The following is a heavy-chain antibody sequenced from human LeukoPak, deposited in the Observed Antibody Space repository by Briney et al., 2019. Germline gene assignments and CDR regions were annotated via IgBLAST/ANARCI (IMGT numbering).Heavy chain of an antibody. J-gene: IGHJ4*02. D-gene: IGHD2-2*01. CDR1: GGSISSSYYY. V-gene: IGHV4-39*01. CDR3: ARVGYCSSTSCYGGRDY. CDR2: IYYSGST. Sequence: SETLSLTCTVSGGSISSSYYYWGWIRQPPGKGLEWIGIIYYSGSTYYNPSLQSRVTISVDTSKNQFALKLSSVTAADTAVYYCARVGYCSSTSCYGGRDYWGQGTLVTVSS.